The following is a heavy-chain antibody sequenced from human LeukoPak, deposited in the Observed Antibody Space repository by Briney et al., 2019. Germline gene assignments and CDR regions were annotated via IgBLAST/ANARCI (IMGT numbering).Heavy chain of an antibody. CDR3: ARVMTAIVFDY. D-gene: IGHD2-21*02. Sequence: ASVKVSCKASGYTFTSYYMHWVRQAPGRGLEWMGIINPSGGSTSYAQKFQGRVTMTRDTSTSTVYMELSSLRSEDTAVYYCARVMTAIVFDYWGQGTLVTVSS. CDR1: GYTFTSYY. J-gene: IGHJ4*02. CDR2: INPSGGST. V-gene: IGHV1-46*01.